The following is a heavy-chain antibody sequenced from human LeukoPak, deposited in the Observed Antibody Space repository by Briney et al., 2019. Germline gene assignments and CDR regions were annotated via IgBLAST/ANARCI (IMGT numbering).Heavy chain of an antibody. CDR2: ISAYNGNT. Sequence: ASVKVSCKASGYTFTSYGISWVRQAPGQGLEWMGWISAYNGNTNYAQKLQGRVTMTTDTSTSTAYMELRSLRSDDTAVYYCARAPLDSSGNHWGVWFDPWGQGALVTVSS. CDR1: GYTFTSYG. CDR3: ARAPLDSSGNHWGVWFDP. J-gene: IGHJ5*02. D-gene: IGHD3-22*01. V-gene: IGHV1-18*01.